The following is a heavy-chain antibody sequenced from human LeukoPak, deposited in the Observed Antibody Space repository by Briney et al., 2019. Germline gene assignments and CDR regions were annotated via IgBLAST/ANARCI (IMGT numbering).Heavy chain of an antibody. CDR1: GFTFSSYS. V-gene: IGHV3-21*01. D-gene: IGHD3-3*01. J-gene: IGHJ4*02. Sequence: GGSLRLSCAASGFTFSSYSMNWVRQAPGKGLEWVSSISSSSSYIYYAGSVKGRFTISRDNAKNSLYLQMNSLRAEDTAVYYCARARPLLDFWGQGTLVTVSS. CDR3: ARARPLLDF. CDR2: ISSSSSYI.